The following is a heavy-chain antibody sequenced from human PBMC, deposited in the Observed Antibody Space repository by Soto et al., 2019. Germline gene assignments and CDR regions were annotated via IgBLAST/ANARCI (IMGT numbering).Heavy chain of an antibody. D-gene: IGHD2-2*01. CDR1: GGTFSSYT. Sequence: ASVKVSCKASGGTFSSYTISWVRQAPGQGLEWMGRIIPILGIANYAQKFQGRVTITADKSTSTAYMELSSLRSEDTAVYYCAMDYCSSTSCYLTYYYYYYYMDVWGKGTTVTVSS. V-gene: IGHV1-69*02. CDR2: IIPILGIA. CDR3: AMDYCSSTSCYLTYYYYYYYMDV. J-gene: IGHJ6*03.